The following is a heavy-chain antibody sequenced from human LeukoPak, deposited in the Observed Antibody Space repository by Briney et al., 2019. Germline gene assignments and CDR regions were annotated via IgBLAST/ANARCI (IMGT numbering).Heavy chain of an antibody. J-gene: IGHJ3*02. CDR2: IYRSGIT. D-gene: IGHD1-20*01. CDR1: GYSISSGYH. Sequence: PSETLSLTCVVSGYSISSGYHWGWIRQPPGKGLDWIGSIYRSGITYYNPSLKSRVTISLDTSKNQFSLKLSSVTAADTAVYYCARHNWTFDIWGQGTMVTASS. V-gene: IGHV4-38-2*01. CDR3: ARHNWTFDI.